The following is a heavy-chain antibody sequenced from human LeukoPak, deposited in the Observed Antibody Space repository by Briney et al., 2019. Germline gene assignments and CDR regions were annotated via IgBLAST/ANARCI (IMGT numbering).Heavy chain of an antibody. CDR3: ARGLYYYDSSSPLFDY. V-gene: IGHV3-30-3*01. CDR1: GFSFGKYW. CDR2: ISYDGSNK. D-gene: IGHD3-22*01. J-gene: IGHJ4*02. Sequence: GGSLRLSCVASGFSFGKYWMSWVRQAPGKGLEWVAVISYDGSNKYYADSVKGRFTISRDNSKNTLYLQMNSLRAEDTAVYYCARGLYYYDSSSPLFDYWGQGTLVTVSS.